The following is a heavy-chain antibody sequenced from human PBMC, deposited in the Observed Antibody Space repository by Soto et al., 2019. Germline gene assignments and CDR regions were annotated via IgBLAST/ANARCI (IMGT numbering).Heavy chain of an antibody. Sequence: EGQLVESGGGLVQPGGSLNLSCAASGFTFSASAMHWVRQASGKGLEWVGRVRSKANNYATAYAASVEGRFTISRDDSKNTAYLQMNSLKTEDTAVYYCARQGGYCGGGSCYAFNDYWGQGTLVTVSS. CDR2: VRSKANNYAT. V-gene: IGHV3-73*01. CDR1: GFTFSASA. J-gene: IGHJ4*02. D-gene: IGHD2-15*01. CDR3: ARQGGYCGGGSCYAFNDY.